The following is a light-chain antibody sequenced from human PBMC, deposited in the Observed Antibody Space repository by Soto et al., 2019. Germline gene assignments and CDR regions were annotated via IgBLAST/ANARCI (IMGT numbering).Light chain of an antibody. CDR3: CSYAGSLYV. J-gene: IGLJ1*01. CDR1: SSDVGSYNL. Sequence: QYVLTQPASVSGSPGQSITISCTGTSSDVGSYNLVSWYQQHPGKAPKLMIYEGSKRPSGVSNRFSGSKSGNTASLTISGLQAEDEADYYCCSYAGSLYVFGTGTKLTVL. CDR2: EGS. V-gene: IGLV2-23*01.